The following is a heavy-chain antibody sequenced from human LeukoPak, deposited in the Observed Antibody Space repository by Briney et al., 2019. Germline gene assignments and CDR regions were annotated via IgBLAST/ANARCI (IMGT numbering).Heavy chain of an antibody. CDR1: GGSISSYY. J-gene: IGHJ5*02. CDR2: IYYSGST. V-gene: IGHV4-59*08. D-gene: IGHD3-3*01. Sequence: SETLSLTCTVSGGSISSYYWSWIRQPPGKGLEWIGYIYYSGSTNYNPSLKSRVTISVDTSKNQFSLKLSSVTAADTAVYYCARGIMQFARFLEWLHSGNWFDPWGQGTLVTVSS. CDR3: ARGIMQFARFLEWLHSGNWFDP.